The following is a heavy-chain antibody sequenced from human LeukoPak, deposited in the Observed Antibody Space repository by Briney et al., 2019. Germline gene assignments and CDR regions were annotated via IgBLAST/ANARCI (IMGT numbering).Heavy chain of an antibody. J-gene: IGHJ4*02. V-gene: IGHV3-7*01. CDR2: IKKDGSEK. D-gene: IGHD5-18*01. CDR1: GFTFSSYW. Sequence: PGGSLRLSCAASGFTFSSYWMSWVRQAPGKGLECVANIKKDGSEKYYVDSVKGRFTISRDNAKTSLYAQMNSLRVDDTAFYYCARDLSGVTGYTYGRGIDYWGQGTLVTVSS. CDR3: ARDLSGVTGYTYGRGIDY.